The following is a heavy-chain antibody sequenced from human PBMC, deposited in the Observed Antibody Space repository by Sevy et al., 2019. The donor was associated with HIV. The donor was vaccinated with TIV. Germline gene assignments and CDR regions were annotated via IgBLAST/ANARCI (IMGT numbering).Heavy chain of an antibody. CDR2: FDPEDGET. D-gene: IGHD2-2*01. Sequence: ASLKVSCKVSGYTLTELSMHWVRQAPGKGLEWMGGFDPEDGETIYAQKFQGRVTMTEDTSTDTAYMELSSLRSEDTAVYYCARELYCSSTSCPRGYNWFDPWGQGTLVTVSS. CDR3: ARELYCSSTSCPRGYNWFDP. CDR1: GYTLTELS. V-gene: IGHV1-24*01. J-gene: IGHJ5*02.